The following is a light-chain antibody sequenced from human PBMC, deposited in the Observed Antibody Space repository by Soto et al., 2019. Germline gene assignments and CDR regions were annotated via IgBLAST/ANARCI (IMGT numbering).Light chain of an antibody. J-gene: IGKJ2*01. Sequence: EIVMTQSPATLSVFPGERATLSCRASQRVSSNLVWYQQKPGQAPKLLIYNTFTSATGIPVRFSGSGSGTEFTLTISSLQSEDLAVYYCQQYNNWPYTFGQGTKLEI. CDR3: QQYNNWPYT. CDR1: QRVSSN. V-gene: IGKV3-15*01. CDR2: NTF.